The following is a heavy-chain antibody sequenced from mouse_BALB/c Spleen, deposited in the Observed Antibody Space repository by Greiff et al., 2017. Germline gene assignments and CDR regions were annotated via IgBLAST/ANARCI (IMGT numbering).Heavy chain of an antibody. D-gene: IGHD2-14*01. CDR3: ARGGGYEGMDY. Sequence: QVQLQQSGAELARPGASVKLSCKASGYTFTSYWMQWVKQRPGQGLEWIGAIYPGDGDTRYTQKFKGKATLTADKSSSTAYMQLSSLASEDSAVYYCARGGGYEGMDYWGQGTSVTVSS. CDR1: GYTFTSYW. CDR2: IYPGDGDT. J-gene: IGHJ4*01. V-gene: IGHV1-87*01.